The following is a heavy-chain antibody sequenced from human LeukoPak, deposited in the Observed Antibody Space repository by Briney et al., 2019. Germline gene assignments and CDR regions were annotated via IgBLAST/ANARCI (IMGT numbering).Heavy chain of an antibody. J-gene: IGHJ4*02. CDR1: GFTFSSYG. V-gene: IGHV3-30*18. CDR3: AKGGLYSSSWYLVY. D-gene: IGHD6-13*01. CDR2: ISYDGSNK. Sequence: GRSLRLSCAASGFTFSSYGMHWVRQAPGKGLEWVAVISYDGSNKYYADSVKGRFTISRDNSKNTLYLQMNSLRAEDTAVYYCAKGGLYSSSWYLVYWGQGTLVTVSS.